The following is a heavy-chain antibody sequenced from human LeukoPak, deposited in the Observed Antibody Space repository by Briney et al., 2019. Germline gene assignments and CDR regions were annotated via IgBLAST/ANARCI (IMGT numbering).Heavy chain of an antibody. CDR2: MNPNSGNT. CDR3: AKETNYGSGGGAFDY. V-gene: IGHV1-8*01. Sequence: ASVKVSCKASGYTFTSYDINWVRQAPGQGLEWMGWMNPNSGNTGYAQKFQGRVTMTRNTSISTAYMELSSLRSEDTAVYYCAKETNYGSGGGAFDYWGQGTLVTVSS. CDR1: GYTFTSYD. J-gene: IGHJ4*02. D-gene: IGHD3-10*01.